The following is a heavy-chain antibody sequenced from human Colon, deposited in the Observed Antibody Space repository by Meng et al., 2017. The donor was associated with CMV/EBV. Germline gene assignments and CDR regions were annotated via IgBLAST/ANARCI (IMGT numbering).Heavy chain of an antibody. V-gene: IGHV3-11*01. CDR3: ARGVSVAWCPSTSCFNNWFDP. D-gene: IGHD2-2*01. CDR1: DYY. Sequence: DYYMNWIRQAPGKGLEWISYISHSGSTMYYADSVKGRFTISRDNGKNSLYLQMNSLRAEDTAVYYCARGVSVAWCPSTSCFNNWFDPWGQGILVTVSS. J-gene: IGHJ5*02. CDR2: ISHSGSTM.